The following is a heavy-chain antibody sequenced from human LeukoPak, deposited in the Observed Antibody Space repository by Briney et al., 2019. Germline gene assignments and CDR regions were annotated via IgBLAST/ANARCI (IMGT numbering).Heavy chain of an antibody. J-gene: IGHJ3*02. V-gene: IGHV5-51*01. Sequence: PGESLKISCKGSGYSFTSYWIGWVRQMPGKGLEWMGIIYPGDSDTRNSPSFQGQVTISADESISTAYLQWSSLKASDTAMYYCAMIVGATTADDAFDIWGQGTMVTVSS. CDR3: AMIVGATTADDAFDI. CDR2: IYPGDSDT. CDR1: GYSFTSYW. D-gene: IGHD1-26*01.